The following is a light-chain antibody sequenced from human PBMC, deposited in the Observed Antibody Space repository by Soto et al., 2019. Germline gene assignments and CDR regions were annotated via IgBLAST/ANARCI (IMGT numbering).Light chain of an antibody. J-gene: IGLJ1*01. CDR2: DVS. V-gene: IGLV2-11*01. CDR1: STDFGGYNY. Sequence: QSVLTQLRSVSGSPGQSVTISCTGTSTDFGGYNYVSWYQQHPGKVPKLMLYDVSKRPSGVPGRFSGSKSGNTASLTISGLQAEDEADYYCCSYAGRDTLYVFGSGTKVTVL. CDR3: CSYAGRDTLYV.